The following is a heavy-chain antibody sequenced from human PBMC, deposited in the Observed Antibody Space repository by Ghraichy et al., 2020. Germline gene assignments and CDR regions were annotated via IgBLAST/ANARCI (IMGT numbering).Heavy chain of an antibody. D-gene: IGHD2-2*02. Sequence: SETLSLTCAVYGGSFSGYYWSWIRQPPGKGLEWIVEINHSGSTNYNPSLKSRVTISVDTSKNQFSLKLSSVTAADTAVYYCVRGRVVVVPAAIRTYYYYYGMDVWGQGTTVTVSS. J-gene: IGHJ6*02. CDR1: GGSFSGYY. CDR2: INHSGST. CDR3: VRGRVVVVPAAIRTYYYYYGMDV. V-gene: IGHV4-34*01.